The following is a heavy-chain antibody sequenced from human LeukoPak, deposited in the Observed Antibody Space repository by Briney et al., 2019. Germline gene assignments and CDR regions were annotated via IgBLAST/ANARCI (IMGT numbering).Heavy chain of an antibody. CDR1: GYTFTNYW. D-gene: IGHD3-10*01. CDR2: IYPGDSDT. CDR3: ARRLGRGSRGYYDMDV. J-gene: IGHJ6*02. Sequence: GESLRISCKGSGYTFTNYWIGWVRQMPGKGLEWMGIIYPGDSDTTYSPSFQGQVTISADKSISTAYLQWGRLKASDTAMYYCARRLGRGSRGYYDMDVWGQGTTVTVSS. V-gene: IGHV5-51*01.